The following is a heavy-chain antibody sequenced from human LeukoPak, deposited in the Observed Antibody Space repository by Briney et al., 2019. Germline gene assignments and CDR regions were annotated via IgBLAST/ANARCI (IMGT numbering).Heavy chain of an antibody. CDR2: ISGSGGST. D-gene: IGHD3-3*01. CDR1: GFTFSSYW. Sequence: PGGSLRLSCAASGFTFSSYWMSWVRQAPGKGLEWVSAISGSGGSTYYADSVKGRFTISRDNSKNTLYLQMNSLRAEDTAVYYCAKDGRITIFGVVIIPHYWGQGTLVTVSS. CDR3: AKDGRITIFGVVIIPHY. J-gene: IGHJ4*02. V-gene: IGHV3-23*01.